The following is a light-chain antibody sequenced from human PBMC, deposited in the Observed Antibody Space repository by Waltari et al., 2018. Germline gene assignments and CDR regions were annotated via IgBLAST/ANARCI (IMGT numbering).Light chain of an antibody. CDR1: QSISTY. CDR3: QQSYSPLST. Sequence: DIQMTQSPSSLSASVGDRVTITCRASQSISTYLNLYQQKPGKAPKLLISDTSSLQSGVPSRFSGRGSGTDFTLTISSLQAEDLATYYCQQSYSPLSTFGQGTKVEIK. J-gene: IGKJ1*01. V-gene: IGKV1-39*01. CDR2: DTS.